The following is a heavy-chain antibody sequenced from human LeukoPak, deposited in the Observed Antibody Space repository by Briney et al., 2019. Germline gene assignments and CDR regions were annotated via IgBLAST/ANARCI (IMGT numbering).Heavy chain of an antibody. Sequence: RSETLSLTCTVSGGSISSYYWTWIRQPPGKGLEWIGNIYYRGSTNYNPYLKSRVTISVDTSKNQFALKLSSVTAADTAVYYCARQSYSSAWYFFAYWGQGTLVTVSS. D-gene: IGHD6-19*01. CDR2: IYYRGST. CDR1: GGSISSYY. V-gene: IGHV4-59*08. CDR3: ARQSYSSAWYFFAY. J-gene: IGHJ4*02.